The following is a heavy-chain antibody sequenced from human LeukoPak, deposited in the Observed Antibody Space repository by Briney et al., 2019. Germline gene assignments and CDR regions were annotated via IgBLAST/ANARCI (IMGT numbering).Heavy chain of an antibody. D-gene: IGHD2-15*01. CDR1: GFTFSSYE. J-gene: IGHJ5*02. CDR3: ARVGVVVAATGNLWFDP. Sequence: GGSLRLSCAASGFTFSSYEMSRVRQAPGKGLEWVSYISSSGTTIYYADSVKGRFTISRDNAKNSLYLQMNSLRAEDTAVYYCARVGVVVAATGNLWFDPWGQGTLVTVSS. V-gene: IGHV3-48*03. CDR2: ISSSGTTI.